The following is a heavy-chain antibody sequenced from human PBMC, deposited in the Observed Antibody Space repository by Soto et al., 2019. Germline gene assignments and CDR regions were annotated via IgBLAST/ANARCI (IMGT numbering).Heavy chain of an antibody. CDR3: AKGGPDCFFSGGRCYFDC. CDR2: ISWNSNII. Sequence: EVQLVESGGGLVQPGRSLRLSCAASGFTFDDYAMHWVRRVPGKGLEWVSSISWNSNIIGYADSVKGRFTISRDNAKNSLYLQMNILRPEDTSLYYCAKGGPDCFFSGGRCYFDCWCQGTRGTVSS. J-gene: IGHJ4*02. V-gene: IGHV3-9*01. CDR1: GFTFDDYA. D-gene: IGHD2-15*01.